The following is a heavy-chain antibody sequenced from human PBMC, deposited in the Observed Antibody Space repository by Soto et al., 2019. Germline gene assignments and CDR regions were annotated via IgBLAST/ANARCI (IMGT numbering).Heavy chain of an antibody. Sequence: GGSLRLSCAASGFTFSSYGMHWVRQAPGKGLEWVAVIWYDGSNKYYADSVKGRFTISRDNSKNTLYLQMNSLRAEDTAVYYCARDYGDSNIPEYYYYYGMDVWGQGTTVTVSS. D-gene: IGHD4-17*01. CDR2: IWYDGSNK. CDR3: ARDYGDSNIPEYYYYYGMDV. CDR1: GFTFSSYG. J-gene: IGHJ6*02. V-gene: IGHV3-33*01.